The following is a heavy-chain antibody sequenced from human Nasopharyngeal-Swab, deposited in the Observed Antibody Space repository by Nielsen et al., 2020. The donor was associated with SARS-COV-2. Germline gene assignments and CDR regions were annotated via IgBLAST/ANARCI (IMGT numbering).Heavy chain of an antibody. CDR2: IYTSGST. D-gene: IGHD3-22*01. CDR1: GGSISSYY. J-gene: IGHJ4*02. V-gene: IGHV4-4*07. Sequence: SETLSLTCTVVSGGSISSYYWSWIRQPAGKGLEWIGRIYTSGSTNYNPSLQIRVTMSVDTSKNQFSLKLSSVTAADTAVYYCARVYYDSSVWSFDYWGQGTLITVSS. CDR3: ARVYYDSSVWSFDY.